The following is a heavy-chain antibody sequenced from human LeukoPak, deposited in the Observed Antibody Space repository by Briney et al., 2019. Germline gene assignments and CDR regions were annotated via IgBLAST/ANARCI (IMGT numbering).Heavy chain of an antibody. CDR2: IDWDDDK. D-gene: IGHD6-13*01. CDR3: AHRLGIAANFDY. CDR1: GGFIRSSSYH. J-gene: IGHJ4*02. Sequence: TLSLTCTVSGGFIRSSSYHWGWIRQPPGKALEWLARIDWDDDKYYSTSLKTRLTISKDTSKNQVVLTMTNMDPVDTATYYCAHRLGIAANFDYWGQGTLVTVSS. V-gene: IGHV2-70*12.